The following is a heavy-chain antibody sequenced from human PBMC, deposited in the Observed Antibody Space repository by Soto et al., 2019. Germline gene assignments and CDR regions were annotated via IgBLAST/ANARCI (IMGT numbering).Heavy chain of an antibody. D-gene: IGHD3-9*01. CDR2: IKQEGSEK. Sequence: EVQLVESGGGLVQPGGSLRLSCAASGFTFSSYWTSWVRQAPGKGLEWVANIKQEGSEKYYVDSVKGRFTISRDNAKNSLYLQMNSLRAEDTAVYYCARVLTGAFDYWGQGTLVTVSS. CDR1: GFTFSSYW. CDR3: ARVLTGAFDY. J-gene: IGHJ4*02. V-gene: IGHV3-7*01.